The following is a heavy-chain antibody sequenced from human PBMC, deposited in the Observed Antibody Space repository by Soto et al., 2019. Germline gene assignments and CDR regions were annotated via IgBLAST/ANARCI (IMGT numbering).Heavy chain of an antibody. V-gene: IGHV4-61*01. CDR3: ARDYRGYTTGYAFDI. J-gene: IGHJ3*02. Sequence: QVQLQESGPGLVKPSETLSLTCTVSGGSVSSGSHYWSWIRQPPGKGLEWIGYVYYSGTTNYNPSLKSRLTISVDTSRNQFSLKLSSVTAADTAVYYCARDYRGYTTGYAFDIWGQGTMVTVSS. CDR2: VYYSGTT. D-gene: IGHD5-18*01. CDR1: GGSVSSGSHY.